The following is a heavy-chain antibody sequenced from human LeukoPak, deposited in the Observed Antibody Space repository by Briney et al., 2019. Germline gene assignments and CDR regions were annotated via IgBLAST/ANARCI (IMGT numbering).Heavy chain of an antibody. V-gene: IGHV3-30-3*01. J-gene: IGHJ3*02. CDR2: ISYDGSNK. Sequence: PGRSLRLACAASGFTFSSYAMHWVRQAPGKGLEWVAVISYDGSNKYYADSVKGRFTISRDNSKNTLYLQMNSLRAEDTAVYYCVVSYLYAFDIWGQGTMVTVSS. CDR3: VVSYLYAFDI. CDR1: GFTFSSYA. D-gene: IGHD5-18*01.